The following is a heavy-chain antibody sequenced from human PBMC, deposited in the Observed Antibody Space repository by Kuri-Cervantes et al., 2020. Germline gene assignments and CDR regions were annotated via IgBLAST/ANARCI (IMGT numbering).Heavy chain of an antibody. V-gene: IGHV3-53*05. CDR3: ARDPTSGYDSDAFDI. CDR1: GFTVSSNY. D-gene: IGHD5-12*01. J-gene: IGHJ3*02. CDR2: IYSGGST. Sequence: GESLKISCAASGFTVSSNYMSWVRQAPGKGLEWVSVIYSGGSTYYADSVKGRFTISRDNSKNTLYLQMNSLRAEDTAVYYCARDPTSGYDSDAFDIWGQGTMVTVSS.